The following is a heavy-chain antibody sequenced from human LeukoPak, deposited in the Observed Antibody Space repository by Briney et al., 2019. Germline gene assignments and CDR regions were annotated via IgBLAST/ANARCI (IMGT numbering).Heavy chain of an antibody. CDR1: GFTFSSYS. D-gene: IGHD3-22*01. J-gene: IGHJ4*02. CDR2: ISSSGSHT. Sequence: GGSLRLSCAASGFTFSSYSMNWVRQAPGKGLEWVSSISSSGSHTYRADSVKGRFTISRDNAKNSLYLQMNSLRADDTAVYYCAGGGITTFDYWGQGSLVTVSS. CDR3: AGGGITTFDY. V-gene: IGHV3-21*01.